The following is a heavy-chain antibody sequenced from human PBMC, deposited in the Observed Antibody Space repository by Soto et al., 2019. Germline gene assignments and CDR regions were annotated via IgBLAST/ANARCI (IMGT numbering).Heavy chain of an antibody. Sequence: ASVKVSCKASGYTFTGYGISWVRQAPGQRLEWMGWISAYNGNTNYAQKLQGRVTMTTDTSTSTAYMELRSLRSDDTAVYYCARDPYDYGDYEWFDPWGQGTLVTVSS. J-gene: IGHJ5*02. D-gene: IGHD4-17*01. V-gene: IGHV1-18*01. CDR1: GYTFTGYG. CDR3: ARDPYDYGDYEWFDP. CDR2: ISAYNGNT.